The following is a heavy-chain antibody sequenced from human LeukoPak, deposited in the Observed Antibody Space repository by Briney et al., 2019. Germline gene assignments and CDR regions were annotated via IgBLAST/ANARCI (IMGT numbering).Heavy chain of an antibody. V-gene: IGHV3-30*18. CDR3: AKDGVVVVPAATLRKLTPLDY. D-gene: IGHD2-2*01. CDR1: GFTFNTYW. Sequence: GGSLRLSCVDSGFTFNTYWVAWIRQAPGKGLEWVAVISYDGSNKYYADSVKGRFTISRDNSKNTLYLQMNSLRAEDTAVYYCAKDGVVVVPAATLRKLTPLDYWGQGTLVTVSS. CDR2: ISYDGSNK. J-gene: IGHJ4*02.